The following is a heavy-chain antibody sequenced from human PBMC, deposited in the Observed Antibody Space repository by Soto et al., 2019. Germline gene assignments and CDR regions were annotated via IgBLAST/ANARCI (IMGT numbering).Heavy chain of an antibody. D-gene: IGHD6-13*01. CDR1: GFTFSSYS. CDR2: ISSSSSYI. V-gene: IGHV3-21*01. J-gene: IGHJ6*02. Sequence: EVQLVESGGGLVKPGGSLRLSCAASGFTFSSYSMNWVRQAPGKGLEWVSSISSSSSYIYYADSVKGRFTISRDNAKNSLYLQMTSLRAEDTAVYYCAREGPPGIAAALVSNNYYGMDVWGQGTTVTVSS. CDR3: AREGPPGIAAALVSNNYYGMDV.